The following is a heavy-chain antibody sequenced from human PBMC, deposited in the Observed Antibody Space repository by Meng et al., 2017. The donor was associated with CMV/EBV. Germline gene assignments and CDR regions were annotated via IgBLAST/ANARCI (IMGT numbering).Heavy chain of an antibody. J-gene: IGHJ3*02. V-gene: IGHV3-21*01. D-gene: IGHD1-26*01. Sequence: GGSLRLSCAASGFTFSSYSMNWVRQAPGKGLEWVSSISSSSSYIYYADSVKGRFTISRDNAKNSLYLQMNSLRAEDTAVYYCARRVGGSYEGAFDIWGQGTMVTVSS. CDR1: GFTFSSYS. CDR2: ISSSSSYI. CDR3: ARRVGGSYEGAFDI.